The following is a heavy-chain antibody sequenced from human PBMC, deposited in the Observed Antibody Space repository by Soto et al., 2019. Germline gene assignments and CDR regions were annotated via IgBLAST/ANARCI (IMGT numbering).Heavy chain of an antibody. D-gene: IGHD5-18*01. CDR1: GFTFTSHA. J-gene: IGHJ4*02. CDR3: ARDVLSYGKGYFDY. CDR2: ISYDGSSK. Sequence: QVQLVESGGGVVQPGRSLRLSCAASGFTFTSHAVHWVRQAPGKGLEWVAVISYDGSSKYYADSVKGRFTISRDNSKKTLHLQMTSLRAADTAMYYCARDVLSYGKGYFDYWGQGTLVTVSS. V-gene: IGHV3-30-3*01.